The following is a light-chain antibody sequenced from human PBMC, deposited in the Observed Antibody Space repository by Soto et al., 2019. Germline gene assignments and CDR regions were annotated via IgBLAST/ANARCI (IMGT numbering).Light chain of an antibody. V-gene: IGKV3-11*01. Sequence: DIGLTQSPATRSLSPGERATLSCRAKQRIGDYLAWYQQKPGQAPGLLIYDALNRAAGTPARFAGSGSGSDYTLPISSLQPKDSAVYYCQPPYVWPITFGPAPRLEI. CDR2: DAL. CDR3: QPPYVWPIT. CDR1: QRIGDY. J-gene: IGKJ5*01.